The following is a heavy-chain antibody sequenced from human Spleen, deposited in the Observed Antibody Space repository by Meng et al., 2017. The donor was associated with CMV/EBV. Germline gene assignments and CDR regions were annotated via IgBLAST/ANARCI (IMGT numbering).Heavy chain of an antibody. CDR1: GYSFTSYY. J-gene: IGHJ4*02. CDR3: ARGIHPYLYYFDW. CDR2: SNSSGGAI. V-gene: IGHV1-46*01. Sequence: ASVKVSCKASGYSFTSYYLHWVRQAPGQAPEWMGISNSSGGAINYAPHFQGRVTMTRDTSTTTVYMELNSLRSDDTAVYYCARGIHPYLYYFDWWGQGTLVTVSS.